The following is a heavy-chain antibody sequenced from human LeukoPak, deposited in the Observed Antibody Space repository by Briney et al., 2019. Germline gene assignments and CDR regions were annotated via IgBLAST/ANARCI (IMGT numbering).Heavy chain of an antibody. D-gene: IGHD1-26*01. CDR1: GVSISSGGYY. V-gene: IGHV4-31*03. CDR2: IYYSGST. J-gene: IGHJ4*02. Sequence: SETLSLTCTVSGVSISSGGYYWSWIRQHPGKGLEWIGYIYYSGSTYYNPSLKSRVTISVDTSKNQFSLKLSSVTAADTAVYYCARGGEWEPLDYWGQGTLVTVSS. CDR3: ARGGEWEPLDY.